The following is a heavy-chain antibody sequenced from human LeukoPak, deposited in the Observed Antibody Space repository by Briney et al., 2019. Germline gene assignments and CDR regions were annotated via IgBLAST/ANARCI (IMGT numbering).Heavy chain of an antibody. Sequence: SETLSLTCTVSGGSISSSSYYWGWTRQPPGKGLEWIGEINHSGGTKYNPSLKSRVTISVDTSKNQFSLKLSSVTAADTAMYYCARGPSITMVRGGQWYYYMDVWGKGTTVTISS. V-gene: IGHV4-39*07. CDR3: ARGPSITMVRGGQWYYYMDV. J-gene: IGHJ6*03. CDR1: GGSISSSSYY. D-gene: IGHD3-10*01. CDR2: INHSGGT.